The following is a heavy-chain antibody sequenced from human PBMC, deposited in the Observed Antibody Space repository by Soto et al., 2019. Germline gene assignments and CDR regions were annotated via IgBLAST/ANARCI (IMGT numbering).Heavy chain of an antibody. D-gene: IGHD3-10*01. CDR1: GFTFSSYA. J-gene: IGHJ6*02. CDR3: AKSRPLWFGQYYYYYYGMDV. V-gene: IGHV3-23*01. Sequence: GGSLRLSCAASGFTFSSYAMSWVRQAPGKGLEWVSAISGSGGSTYYADSVKGRFTISRDNSKNTLYLQMNSLRAEDTAVYYCAKSRPLWFGQYYYYYYGMDVWGQGTTVTVSS. CDR2: ISGSGGST.